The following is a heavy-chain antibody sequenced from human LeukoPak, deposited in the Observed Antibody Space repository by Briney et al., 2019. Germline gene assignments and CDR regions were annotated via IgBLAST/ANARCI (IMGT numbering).Heavy chain of an antibody. J-gene: IGHJ5*02. CDR3: ARDRVTMVRGPKGFDP. Sequence: ASVKVSCKASGYTFTGYYMHWVRQAPGQGLEWMGWINPNSGGTNYAQKFQGRVTMTRDTSISTAYMELSRLRSDDTAVYYCARDRVTMVRGPKGFDPWGQGTLVTVSS. CDR1: GYTFTGYY. CDR2: INPNSGGT. D-gene: IGHD3-10*01. V-gene: IGHV1-2*02.